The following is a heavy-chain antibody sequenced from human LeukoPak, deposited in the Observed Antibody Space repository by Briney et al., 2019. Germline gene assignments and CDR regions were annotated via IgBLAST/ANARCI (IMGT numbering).Heavy chain of an antibody. CDR1: GSRFTSYW. V-gene: IGHV5-51*01. D-gene: IGHD3-16*02. J-gene: IGHJ3*02. CDR3: ARLDPYDYVWGSYRLGAFDI. Sequence: GESLKISCKGSGSRFTSYWIGWVRQMPGKGLEWMGIIYPGDSDTRYSPSFQGQVTISADKSISTAYLQWSSLKASDTAMYYCARLDPYDYVWGSYRLGAFDIWGQGTMVTVSS. CDR2: IYPGDSDT.